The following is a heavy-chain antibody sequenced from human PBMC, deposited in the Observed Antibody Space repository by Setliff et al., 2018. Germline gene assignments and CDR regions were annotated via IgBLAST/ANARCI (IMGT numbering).Heavy chain of an antibody. CDR1: GYTFAKYG. CDR3: VRDRAAIVVGPPTAAFDI. CDR2: ISGYNGYT. V-gene: IGHV1-18*01. Sequence: VKVSCKAFGYTFAKYGTSWVRQAPGQGLEWMGWISGYNGYTVYAQKLQGRVTLTTDTSTGTAYMEVRSLRSDDTAQYYCVRDRAAIVVGPPTAAFDIWGQGTMVTVSS. J-gene: IGHJ3*02. D-gene: IGHD2-2*01.